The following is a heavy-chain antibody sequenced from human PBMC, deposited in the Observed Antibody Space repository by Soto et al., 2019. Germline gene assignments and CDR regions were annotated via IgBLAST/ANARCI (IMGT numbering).Heavy chain of an antibody. CDR3: ARGGTGYSGYDGHY. V-gene: IGHV3-33*01. CDR1: GFTFSSYG. CDR2: IWYDGSNK. Sequence: QVQLVESGGGMVQPGRSLRLSCAASGFTFSSYGMHWVRQAPGKGLEWVAVIWYDGSNKYYADSVKGRFTISRDNSKNTLYLQMNSLRAEDTAVYYCARGGTGYSGYDGHYWGQGTLVTVSS. J-gene: IGHJ4*02. D-gene: IGHD5-12*01.